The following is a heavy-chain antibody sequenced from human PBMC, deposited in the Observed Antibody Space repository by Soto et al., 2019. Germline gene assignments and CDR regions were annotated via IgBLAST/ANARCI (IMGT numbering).Heavy chain of an antibody. CDR3: AHRRSSPTGTIFGVVIPETYYYYMDV. CDR1: GFSLSTSGVG. J-gene: IGHJ6*03. CDR2: IYWDDDK. V-gene: IGHV2-5*02. Sequence: SGPTLVNPTQTLTLTCTFSGFSLSTSGVGVGWIRQPPGKALEWLALIYWDDDKRYSPSLKSRLTITKDTSKNQVVLKMTNMDPVDTATYYCAHRRSSPTGTIFGVVIPETYYYYMDVWGKGTTVTVSS. D-gene: IGHD3-3*01.